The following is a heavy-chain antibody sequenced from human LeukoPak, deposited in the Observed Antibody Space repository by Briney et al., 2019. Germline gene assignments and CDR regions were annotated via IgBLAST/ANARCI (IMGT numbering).Heavy chain of an antibody. V-gene: IGHV3-74*03. D-gene: IGHD5-12*01. CDR1: GFTFSSYW. J-gene: IGHJ4*02. CDR2: INCDGSSI. CDR3: AREGRVSGYDFDC. Sequence: PGGSLRLSCAASGFTFSSYWMHWVRQAPGKGLVWVSRINCDGSSITYADSVKGRFTISRDNAKTTLYLQMNSLRVEDTAVYYCAREGRVSGYDFDCWGQGTLVTVSS.